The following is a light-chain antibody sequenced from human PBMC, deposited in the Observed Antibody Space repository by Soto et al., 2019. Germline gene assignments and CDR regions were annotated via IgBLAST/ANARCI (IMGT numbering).Light chain of an antibody. Sequence: QSVLTQPPSASGTPGQVVTISCSGSTSNIGSNYVYSYQQLPGTAPKLLIYRDNKRLSGVRDRFSGSKSGTSASLAISGHRSDDEADYFCATCDDSLNGFYVFGTGTKVTVL. CDR2: RDN. V-gene: IGLV1-47*01. J-gene: IGLJ1*01. CDR3: ATCDDSLNGFYV. CDR1: TSNIGSNY.